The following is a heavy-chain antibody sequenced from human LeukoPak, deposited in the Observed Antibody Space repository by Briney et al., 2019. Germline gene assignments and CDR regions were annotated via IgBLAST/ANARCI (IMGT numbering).Heavy chain of an antibody. CDR1: GFTFSSYG. V-gene: IGHV3-30*02. CDR2: IRYDGSNK. D-gene: IGHD3-9*01. Sequence: QTGGSLRLSCAASGFTFSSYGMHWVRQAPGKGLEWVAFIRYDGSNKYYADSVKGRFTISRDNSKNTLYLQMNSLRAEDTAVYYCAKDGRYFDWPHPYLDYWGQGTLVTVSS. CDR3: AKDGRYFDWPHPYLDY. J-gene: IGHJ4*02.